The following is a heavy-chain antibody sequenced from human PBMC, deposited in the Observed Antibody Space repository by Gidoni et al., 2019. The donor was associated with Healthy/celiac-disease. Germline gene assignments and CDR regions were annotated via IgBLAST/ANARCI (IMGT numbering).Heavy chain of an antibody. CDR2: IYTSGST. CDR3: ARDGRNTAMVFSDWFDP. D-gene: IGHD5-18*01. J-gene: IGHJ5*02. V-gene: IGHV4-61*02. Sequence: QVQLQESGPGLVKPSQTLSLTCPVSGGSISSVRYYWSWNRQPAGQGLEWTGRIYTSGSTNYNPSLKSRVTISVDTSKNQFSLKLSSVTAADTAVYYCARDGRNTAMVFSDWFDPWGQGTLVTVSS. CDR1: GGSISSVRYY.